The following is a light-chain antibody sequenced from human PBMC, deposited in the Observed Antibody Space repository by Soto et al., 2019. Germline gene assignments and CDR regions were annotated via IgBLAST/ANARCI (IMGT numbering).Light chain of an antibody. CDR3: GADHGSGSNFVYV. J-gene: IGLJ1*01. CDR1: SGYSNYK. Sequence: QPVLTQPPSASASLGASVTLTCTLSSGYSNYKVDWYQQRPGKGPRFVMRVGTGGIVGAKGDGIPDRFSVLGSGLNRYLTIKNIQEEDEGDYHCGADHGSGSNFVYVFGTGTKLTLL. V-gene: IGLV9-49*02. CDR2: VGTGGIVG.